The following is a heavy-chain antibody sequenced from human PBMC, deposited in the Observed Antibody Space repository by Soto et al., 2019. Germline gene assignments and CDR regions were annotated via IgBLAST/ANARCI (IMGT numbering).Heavy chain of an antibody. CDR2: IYYSGST. J-gene: IGHJ5*02. CDR1: GGSISSYY. CDR3: ARDRGEYSSSSGGFDP. Sequence: SETLSLTCTVSGGSISSYYWSWIRQPPGKGLEWIGYIYYSGSTNYNPSLKSRVTISVDTSKNQFSLKLSSVTAADTAVYYCARDRGEYSSSSGGFDPWGQGTLVTVSS. V-gene: IGHV4-59*01. D-gene: IGHD6-6*01.